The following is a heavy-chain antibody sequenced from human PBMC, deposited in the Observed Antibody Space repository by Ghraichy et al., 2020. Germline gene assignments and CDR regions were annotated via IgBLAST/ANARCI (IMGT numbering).Heavy chain of an antibody. J-gene: IGHJ4*02. CDR2: IYYSGRT. V-gene: IGHV4-39*01. D-gene: IGHD2-15*01. CDR3: ARGKGYCSGGSCYGSDY. CDR1: GGSISSTSYY. Sequence: SETLSLTCTVSGGSISSTSYYWGWIRQPPGKGLEWIGSIYYSGRTYYNASLKSRVTISEDTSKNRFSLKLSSVTAADTAVYYCARGKGYCSGGSCYGSDYWGQGTLVNVSS.